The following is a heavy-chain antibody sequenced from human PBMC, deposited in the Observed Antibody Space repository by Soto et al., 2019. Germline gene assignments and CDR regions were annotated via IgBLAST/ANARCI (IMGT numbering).Heavy chain of an antibody. Sequence: SVKVSCKASGGTFSSYAISWVRQAPGQGLEWMGGIIPIFGTANSAQKFQGRVTITADESTSTAYMELSSLRSEDTAVYYCVRESISMIVVAEEYYYGMDVWGQGTTVTVSS. V-gene: IGHV1-69*13. CDR1: GGTFSSYA. CDR3: VRESISMIVVAEEYYYGMDV. J-gene: IGHJ6*01. CDR2: IIPIFGTA. D-gene: IGHD3-22*01.